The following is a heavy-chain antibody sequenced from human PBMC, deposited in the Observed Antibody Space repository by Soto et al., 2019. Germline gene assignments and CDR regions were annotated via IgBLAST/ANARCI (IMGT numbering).Heavy chain of an antibody. CDR2: INPNGGTT. V-gene: IGHV1-46*03. J-gene: IGHJ3*01. Sequence: QVVQSGAEVRKPGASVKVSCKASGYSFTTYYIHWFRQAPGQGLEWMAIINPNGGTTNYAQKFQGRVTVTRDMSASTVYMELRGLRSDDTAVYYCAAFCCGGGCPPGPSNWGRGTMVTVSS. CDR1: GYSFTTYY. CDR3: AAFCCGGGCPPGPSN. D-gene: IGHD2-15*01.